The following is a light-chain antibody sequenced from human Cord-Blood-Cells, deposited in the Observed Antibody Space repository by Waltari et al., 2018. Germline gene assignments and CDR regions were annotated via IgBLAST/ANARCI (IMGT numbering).Light chain of an antibody. J-gene: IGLJ1*01. Sequence: QSALTQPASVSGSPGQSITISSTGTSRDVGGYNYFSWYQQHPGKAPKLMIYDVSNRPSGVSNRFSGSKSGNTASLTISGLQAEDEADYYCSSYTSSSTYVFGTGTKVTVL. CDR2: DVS. V-gene: IGLV2-14*03. CDR3: SSYTSSSTYV. CDR1: SRDVGGYNY.